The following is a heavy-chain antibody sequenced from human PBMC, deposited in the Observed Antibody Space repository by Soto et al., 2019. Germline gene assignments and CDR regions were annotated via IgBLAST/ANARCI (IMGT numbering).Heavy chain of an antibody. CDR3: TTALHIYCSSTSCYTSFDY. CDR1: GFTFSNAW. Sequence: EVQLVESGGGLVQPGGSLRLSCAASGFTFSNAWMSWVRQAPGKGLEWVGRIKSKTDGGTTDYAAPVKGRFTISRDDSKNTLYLQMNSLKTEDTAVYYCTTALHIYCSSTSCYTSFDYWGQGTLVTVSS. J-gene: IGHJ4*02. D-gene: IGHD2-2*02. V-gene: IGHV3-15*01. CDR2: IKSKTDGGTT.